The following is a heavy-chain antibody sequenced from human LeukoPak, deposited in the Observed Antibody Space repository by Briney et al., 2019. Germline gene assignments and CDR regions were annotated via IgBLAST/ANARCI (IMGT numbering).Heavy chain of an antibody. Sequence: SETLSLTCTVSGGSISSSGYYWGWIRQPPGKGLEWIGSIYYSGNTYYNPSLKSRVTISVDTSKNQFSLKLSSVTAADTAVYYCARTSFGPSLLWLQFDYWGQGTLVTVSS. V-gene: IGHV4-39*01. CDR2: IYYSGNT. CDR1: GGSISSSGYY. D-gene: IGHD5-18*01. CDR3: ARTSFGPSLLWLQFDY. J-gene: IGHJ4*02.